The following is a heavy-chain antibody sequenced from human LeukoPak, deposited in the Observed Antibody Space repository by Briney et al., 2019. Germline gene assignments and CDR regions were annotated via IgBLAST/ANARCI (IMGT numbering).Heavy chain of an antibody. D-gene: IGHD6-19*01. J-gene: IGHJ4*02. CDR2: ISTYNGNT. Sequence: ASVKVSCKASGYTFTSYGTSWVRQAPGQGLEWMGWISTYNGNTNYAQKLQGRVTMTTDTSTSTAYMELRSLRSDDTAVYYCARGSIAVAGIRVPQSFDYWGQGTLVTVSS. CDR3: ARGSIAVAGIRVPQSFDY. CDR1: GYTFTSYG. V-gene: IGHV1-18*01.